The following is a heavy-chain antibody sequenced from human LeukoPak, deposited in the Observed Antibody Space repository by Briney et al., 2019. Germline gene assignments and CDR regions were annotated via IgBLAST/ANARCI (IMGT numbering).Heavy chain of an antibody. V-gene: IGHV3-7*04. J-gene: IGHJ4*02. CDR2: INQDGSEK. CDR3: ARDSPSDY. Sequence: GGSLRLSCAASGITFSSPWMSWFRQAPGKGLEWVANINQDGSEKYYVDSVKGRFTISRDNAKNPLYLQMNSLRAEDTAVYYCARDSPSDYWGQGTLVTVSS. CDR1: GITFSSPW.